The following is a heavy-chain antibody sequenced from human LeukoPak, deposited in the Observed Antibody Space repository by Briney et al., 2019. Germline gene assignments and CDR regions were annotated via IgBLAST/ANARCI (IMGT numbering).Heavy chain of an antibody. V-gene: IGHV3-30-3*01. J-gene: IGHJ3*02. CDR2: ISYDGSNK. Sequence: GRSLRLSCAASGFTFSSYAMHWVRRAPGKGLEWVAVISYDGSNKYYADSVKGRFTISRDNSKNTLYLQMNSLRAEDTAVYYCARLVVSDAFDIWGQGTMVTVSS. CDR3: ARLVVSDAFDI. D-gene: IGHD3-22*01. CDR1: GFTFSSYA.